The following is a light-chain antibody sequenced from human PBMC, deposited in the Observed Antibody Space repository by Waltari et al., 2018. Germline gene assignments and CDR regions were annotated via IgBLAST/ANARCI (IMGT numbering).Light chain of an antibody. CDR2: DTS. J-gene: IGKJ1*01. Sequence: IALTHSPGTLSLSPGESATLFCRASPNVGRSLVWYQQKPGQAPRLLIYDTSTRATGIPDRFSCSGSGTDFSLTIARLEPEDFAVYYCQHNVRLPVTFGQGTKVEI. CDR1: PNVGRS. V-gene: IGKV3-20*01. CDR3: QHNVRLPVT.